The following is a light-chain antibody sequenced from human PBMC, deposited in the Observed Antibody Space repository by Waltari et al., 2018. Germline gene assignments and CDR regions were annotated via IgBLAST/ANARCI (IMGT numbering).Light chain of an antibody. CDR3: QQYNDWPPWT. CDR1: QSVTTH. V-gene: IGKV3-15*01. CDR2: GAS. J-gene: IGKJ1*01. Sequence: EIVTTQSPASLSLSPGERVTLPCRASQSVTTHLAWYQQKPGQAPRLLIYGASTRAAGIPARFSGSGSGTEFTLTISGLQSEDFAFYYCQQYNDWPPWTFGQGTKVEIK.